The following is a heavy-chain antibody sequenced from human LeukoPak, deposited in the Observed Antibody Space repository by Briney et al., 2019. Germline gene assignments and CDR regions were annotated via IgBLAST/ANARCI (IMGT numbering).Heavy chain of an antibody. V-gene: IGHV3-74*01. Sequence: GGSLRLSCAASGFTFSSYWMHWVRQAPGKGLVWVSRINTDGSSTSYADSVKGRFTISRDNAKNTLYLQMNSLRAEDTAVYYCAKDPTTVTTGRDYWGQGTLVTVSS. J-gene: IGHJ4*02. CDR1: GFTFSSYW. CDR2: INTDGSST. CDR3: AKDPTTVTTGRDY. D-gene: IGHD4-17*01.